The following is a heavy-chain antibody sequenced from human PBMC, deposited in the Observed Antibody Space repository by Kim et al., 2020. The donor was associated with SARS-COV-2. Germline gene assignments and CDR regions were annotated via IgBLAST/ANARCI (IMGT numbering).Heavy chain of an antibody. D-gene: IGHD3-16*02. CDR1: GFTFSNYW. CDR3: ARGAYSFGGVIGLIEY. V-gene: IGHV3-74*01. Sequence: GGSLRLSCAASGFTFSNYWMHWVRQAPGKGLVWVSRINSDGSSIRYADSVKGRFTISRDNAKNTLYLQMNSLRAEDTAVYYCARGAYSFGGVIGLIEYWGQGTLVTVSS. CDR2: INSDGSSI. J-gene: IGHJ4*02.